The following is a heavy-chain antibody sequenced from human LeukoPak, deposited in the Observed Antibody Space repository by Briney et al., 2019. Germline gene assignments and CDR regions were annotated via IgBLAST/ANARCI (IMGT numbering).Heavy chain of an antibody. D-gene: IGHD3-3*01. CDR1: GFSLSTSGMC. CDR2: IDWDVDK. V-gene: IGHV2-70*12. CDR3: AHRRQDLRSSDITVFGVIIIRDLNFDY. Sequence: SGPALVKPTQTLTLTCTFSGFSLSTSGMCVSWIRQPPGKALEWLARIDWDVDKYYSTSLKTRLTISKDTSKNQVVLTMTNMDPVDTATYYCAHRRQDLRSSDITVFGVIIIRDLNFDYWGQGTLVTVSS. J-gene: IGHJ4*02.